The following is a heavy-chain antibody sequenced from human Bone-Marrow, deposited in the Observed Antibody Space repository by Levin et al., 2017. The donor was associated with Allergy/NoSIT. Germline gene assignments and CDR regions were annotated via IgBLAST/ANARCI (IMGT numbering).Heavy chain of an antibody. V-gene: IGHV3-33*01. J-gene: IGHJ5*02. Sequence: PGGSLRLSCAASGFTFSSYGMHWVRQAPGKGLEWVAVIWYDGSNKYYADSVKGRFTISRDNSKNTLYLQMNSLRAEDTAVYYCARDPTTVPTWSPWFDPWGQGTLVTVSS. CDR1: GFTFSSYG. CDR3: ARDPTTVPTWSPWFDP. CDR2: IWYDGSNK. D-gene: IGHD4/OR15-4a*01.